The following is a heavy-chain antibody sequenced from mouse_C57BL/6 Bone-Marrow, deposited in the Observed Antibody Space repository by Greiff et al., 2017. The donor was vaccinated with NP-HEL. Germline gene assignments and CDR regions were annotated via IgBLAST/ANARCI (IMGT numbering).Heavy chain of an antibody. CDR2: IDPENGDT. CDR1: GFNIKDDY. Sequence: EVQLQESGAELVRPGASVKLSCTASGFNIKDDYMHWVKQRPEQGLEWIGWIDPENGDTEYASKFQGKATITVDTSSNTAYLQLSSLTSEDTAVYYCTLYYYGSFWFAYWGQGTLVTVSA. J-gene: IGHJ3*01. D-gene: IGHD1-1*01. CDR3: TLYYYGSFWFAY. V-gene: IGHV14-4*01.